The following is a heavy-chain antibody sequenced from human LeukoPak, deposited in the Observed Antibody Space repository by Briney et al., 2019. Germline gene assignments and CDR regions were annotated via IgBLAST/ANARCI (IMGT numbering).Heavy chain of an antibody. V-gene: IGHV3-9*01. J-gene: IGHJ6*02. CDR2: ISWNSGSI. D-gene: IGHD1-26*01. CDR1: GFTFDDYA. CDR3: AKDMGGGGVGAYYYYGMDV. Sequence: AGGSLRLSCAASGFTFDDYAMHWVRHAPGKGLEWVSGISWNSGSIGYADSVKGRFTISRDNAKNSLYLQMNSLRAEDTALYYCAKDMGGGGVGAYYYYGMDVWGQGTTVTVSS.